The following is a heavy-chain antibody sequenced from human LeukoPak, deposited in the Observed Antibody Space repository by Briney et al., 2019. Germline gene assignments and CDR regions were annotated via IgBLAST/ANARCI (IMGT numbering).Heavy chain of an antibody. J-gene: IGHJ4*02. D-gene: IGHD3-10*01. CDR2: IYYSGST. Sequence: SETLSLTCTVSGGSISSGDYYWSWIRQPPGKGLEWIGYIYYSGSTYYNPSLKSRVTISVDTSKNQFSLKLSSVTAADTAVYYCARSFLWFGELLEYWGQGTLVTVS. CDR3: ARSFLWFGELLEY. V-gene: IGHV4-30-4*01. CDR1: GGSISSGDYY.